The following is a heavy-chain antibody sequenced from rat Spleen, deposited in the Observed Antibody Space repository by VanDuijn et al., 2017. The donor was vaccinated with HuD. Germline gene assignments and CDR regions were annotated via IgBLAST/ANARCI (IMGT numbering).Heavy chain of an antibody. CDR1: GFSLTSYN. D-gene: IGHD1-12*02. V-gene: IGHV2-30*01. CDR2: IWTGGST. CDR3: ARDCGMVPDYFDY. J-gene: IGHJ2*01. Sequence: QVQLKESGPGLVQPSQTLSLTCTVSGFSLTSYNVHWVRQPTGKGLEWMGVIWTGGSTDYNSALKSRLSISRDTSKSQVFLKMNSLQTEDIATFYCARDCGMVPDYFDYWGQGVMVTVSS.